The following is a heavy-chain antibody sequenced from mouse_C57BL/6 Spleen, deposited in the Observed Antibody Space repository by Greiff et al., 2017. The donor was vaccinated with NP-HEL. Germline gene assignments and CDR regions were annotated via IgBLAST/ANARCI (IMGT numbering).Heavy chain of an antibody. D-gene: IGHD2-3*01. CDR2: ISYDGSN. V-gene: IGHV3-6*01. Sequence: EVKLAESGPGLVKPSQSLSLTCSVTGYSITSGYYWNWIRQFPGNKLEWLGYISYDGSNNYNPSLKNRISITRDTSKNQIFLKLNSVTTEDTATYYCARRDGYYLFAYWGQGTLVTVSA. J-gene: IGHJ3*01. CDR3: ARRDGYYLFAY. CDR1: GYSITSGYY.